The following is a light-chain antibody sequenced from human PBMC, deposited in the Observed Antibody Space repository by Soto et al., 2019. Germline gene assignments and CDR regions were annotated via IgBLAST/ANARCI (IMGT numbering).Light chain of an antibody. Sequence: QSVLTQPASVSGSPGQSITISCTGTSSDVGGYNYVSWYQQHPGKAPKLMIYDVSNRPSGVSNRFSGSKSGNTASLTISGLQAEDEADYYCSSYTSSSSYLIRTGTKSPS. CDR3: SSYTSSSSYL. V-gene: IGLV2-14*01. CDR2: DVS. J-gene: IGLJ1*01. CDR1: SSDVGGYNY.